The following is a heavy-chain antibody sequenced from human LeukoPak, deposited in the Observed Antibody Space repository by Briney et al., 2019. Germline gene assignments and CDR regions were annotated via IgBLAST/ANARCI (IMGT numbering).Heavy chain of an antibody. Sequence: PGGSLRLSCAASGFTFSDAWVNWVRQAPGKGLEWIGRIKRKTDGGTTDYAAPVKGRCTISRDKSKNTLYLQMNSLRAEDTAVYYCARDRAGSSSWYEGWFDPWGQGTLVTVSS. D-gene: IGHD6-13*01. CDR3: ARDRAGSSSWYEGWFDP. CDR1: GFTFSDAW. J-gene: IGHJ5*02. CDR2: IKRKTDGGTT. V-gene: IGHV3-15*01.